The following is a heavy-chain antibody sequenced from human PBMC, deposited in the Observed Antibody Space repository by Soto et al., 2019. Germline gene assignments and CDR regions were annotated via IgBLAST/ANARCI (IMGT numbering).Heavy chain of an antibody. J-gene: IGHJ6*02. CDR3: ARDAQGIGVDHSYDYGMDV. CDR1: GFTFSDYD. CDR2: TSSSGSTT. V-gene: IGHV3-11*01. D-gene: IGHD6-19*01. Sequence: QVALVESGGGLAQPGGSLRLSCAASGFTFSDYDMSWIRQAPGKGLEWVSYTSSSGSTTYYTDSVKGRFTVSRENAEXXRXMHMDSLRVEDTAVYYCARDAQGIGVDHSYDYGMDVWGQGTTVTVSS.